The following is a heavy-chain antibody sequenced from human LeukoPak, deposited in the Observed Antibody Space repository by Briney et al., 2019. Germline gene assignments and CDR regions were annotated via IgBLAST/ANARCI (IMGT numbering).Heavy chain of an antibody. J-gene: IGHJ4*02. Sequence: GGSLRLSCAASGFTFSSYGMHWVRQAPGKGLEWVAFIRYDGSNKYYAHSVKGRFTISRDNSKNTLYLQMNSLRAEDTAVYYCAKDRHYGSGSPSDYWGQGTLVTVSS. D-gene: IGHD3-10*01. V-gene: IGHV3-30*02. CDR2: IRYDGSNK. CDR3: AKDRHYGSGSPSDY. CDR1: GFTFSSYG.